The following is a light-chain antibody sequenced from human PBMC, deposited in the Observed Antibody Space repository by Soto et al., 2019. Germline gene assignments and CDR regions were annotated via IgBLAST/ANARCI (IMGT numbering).Light chain of an antibody. CDR2: RNN. CDR1: SSNIGSNY. V-gene: IGLV1-47*01. J-gene: IGLJ2*01. CDR3: AAWDDSLSADVV. Sequence: QSVLTQPPSESGTPGQRVTISCSGSSSNIGSNYVYWYQQLPGTAPKLLIYRNNQRPSGVPDRFSGSKSGTSASLAISGLRSEDEADYYCAAWDDSLSADVVFGGGTKLTVL.